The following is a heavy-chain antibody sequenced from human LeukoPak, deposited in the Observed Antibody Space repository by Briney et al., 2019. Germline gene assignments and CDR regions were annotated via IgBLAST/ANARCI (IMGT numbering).Heavy chain of an antibody. CDR2: ISSAGSTM. CDR3: AAVVGWAFDI. V-gene: IGHV3-11*01. CDR1: GFTFGDYY. J-gene: IGHJ3*02. D-gene: IGHD6-19*01. Sequence: GGSLRLSCAASGFTFGDYYMSWIRQAPGKGLEWASYISSAGSTMYYADSVKGRFTISRDNAKNSLSLQVNSLRAEDTAVYYCAAVVGWAFDIWGQGTMVTVSS.